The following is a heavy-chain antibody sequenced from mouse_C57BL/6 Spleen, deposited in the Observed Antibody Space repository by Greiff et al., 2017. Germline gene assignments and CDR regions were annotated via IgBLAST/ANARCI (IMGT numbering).Heavy chain of an antibody. J-gene: IGHJ4*01. D-gene: IGHD2-4*01. Sequence: QVQLQQSGPELVKPGASVKISCKASGYAFSSSWMNWVKQRPGKGLEWIGRIYPGDGDTNYNGKFKGKATLTADKSSSTAYMQLSSLTSEDSAVYFCARSGLGDYVTWGQGTSVTVSS. CDR2: IYPGDGDT. CDR1: GYAFSSSW. CDR3: ARSGLGDYVT. V-gene: IGHV1-82*01.